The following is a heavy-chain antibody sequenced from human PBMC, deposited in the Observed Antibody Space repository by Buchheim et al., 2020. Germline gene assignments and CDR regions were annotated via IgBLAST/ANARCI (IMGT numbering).Heavy chain of an antibody. Sequence: QVQLQQWGAGLLKPSETLSLTCAVYGGSFSGYYWSWIRQPPGKGLEWIGEINHSGSTNYNPSPKSRVTISLDTSKNPFSLKLSSVTAADTAVYYCARGSGIQLWLRRYYYYGMDVWGQGTT. CDR3: ARGSGIQLWLRRYYYYGMDV. J-gene: IGHJ6*02. V-gene: IGHV4-34*01. CDR1: GGSFSGYY. CDR2: INHSGST. D-gene: IGHD5-18*01.